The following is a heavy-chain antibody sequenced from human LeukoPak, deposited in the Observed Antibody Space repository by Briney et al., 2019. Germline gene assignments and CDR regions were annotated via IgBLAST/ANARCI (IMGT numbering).Heavy chain of an antibody. CDR2: IYHSGST. J-gene: IGHJ4*02. V-gene: IGHV4-39*07. Sequence: PSETLSLTCTVSGGSISSSSYYWGWIRQPPGKGLEWIGSIYHSGSTYYNPSLKSRVTISVDTSKNQFSLKLSSVTAADTAVYYCARVSPYSHYTVDYWGQGTLVTVSS. CDR1: GGSISSSSYY. CDR3: ARVSPYSHYTVDY. D-gene: IGHD4-11*01.